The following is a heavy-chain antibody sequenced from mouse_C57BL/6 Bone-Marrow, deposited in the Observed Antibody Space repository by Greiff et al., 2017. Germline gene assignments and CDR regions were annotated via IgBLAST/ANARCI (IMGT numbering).Heavy chain of an antibody. J-gene: IGHJ4*01. CDR1: GYTFTDYY. CDR3: ARDYGNYFYYAMDY. CDR2: INPYNGGT. D-gene: IGHD2-1*01. Sequence: DVKLVESGPVLVKPGASVKMSCKASGYTFTDYYMNWVKQSHGKSLEWIGVINPYNGGTSYNQKFKGKATLTVDKSSSTAYMELNSLTSEDSAVYYCARDYGNYFYYAMDYWGQGTSVTVSS. V-gene: IGHV1-19*01.